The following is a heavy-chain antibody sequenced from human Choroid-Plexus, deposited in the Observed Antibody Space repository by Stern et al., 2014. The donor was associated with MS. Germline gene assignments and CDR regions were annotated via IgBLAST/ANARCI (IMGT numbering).Heavy chain of an antibody. V-gene: IGHV3-30*18. D-gene: IGHD2-8*02. Sequence: VQLVESGGGVVQPGRSLRLSCAASGFTFSTYGMHWVRQAPGKGLEAVAMISSDGSRKYYTDSAKGRFTISRDDSKNTLYLQMNSLREEDTAVYYCAKDRLLLLVSGGSPVHYWGQGTLVTVSS. CDR3: AKDRLLLLVSGGSPVHY. J-gene: IGHJ4*02. CDR2: ISSDGSRK. CDR1: GFTFSTYG.